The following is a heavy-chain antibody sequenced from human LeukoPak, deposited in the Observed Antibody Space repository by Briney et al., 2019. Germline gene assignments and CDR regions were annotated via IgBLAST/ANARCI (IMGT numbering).Heavy chain of an antibody. J-gene: IGHJ4*02. CDR2: IYYSGST. V-gene: IGHV4-59*01. D-gene: IGHD3-22*01. CDR1: GGSISSYY. CDR3: ARVGDTSGYYYFLDY. Sequence: PSETLSLTCTVSGGSISSYYWSWIRQPPGKGLEWIGYIYYSGSTNYNPSLKSRVTISVDTSKNQFSLKLSSVTAADTAVYYCARVGDTSGYYYFLDYWGQGTLVTVSS.